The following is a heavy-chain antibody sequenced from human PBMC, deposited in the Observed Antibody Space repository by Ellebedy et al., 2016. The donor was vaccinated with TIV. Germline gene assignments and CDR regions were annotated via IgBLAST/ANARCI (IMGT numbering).Heavy chain of an antibody. V-gene: IGHV1-2*02. Sequence: ASVKVSCXASGYTFTGYYMHWVRQAPGQGLEWMGWINPNSGGTNYAQKFQGRVTMTRDTSISTAYMELSRLRSDDTAVYYCARPIVEWLLYKTGLGYWGQGTLVTVSS. CDR3: ARPIVEWLLYKTGLGY. CDR1: GYTFTGYY. CDR2: INPNSGGT. J-gene: IGHJ4*02. D-gene: IGHD3-3*01.